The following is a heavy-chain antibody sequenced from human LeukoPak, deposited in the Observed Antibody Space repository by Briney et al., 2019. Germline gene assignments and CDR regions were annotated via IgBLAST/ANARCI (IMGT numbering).Heavy chain of an antibody. CDR3: AKGRGYDFYYFDY. CDR1: GGSISSGSYY. D-gene: IGHD3-3*01. CDR2: ICTSGST. V-gene: IGHV4-61*02. Sequence: SQTLSLTCTVSGGSISSGSYYWSWIRQPAGKGLEWIGRICTSGSTNYNPSLKSRVTISVDTSKNQFSLKLSSVTAADTAVYYCAKGRGYDFYYFDYWGQGTLVTVSS. J-gene: IGHJ4*02.